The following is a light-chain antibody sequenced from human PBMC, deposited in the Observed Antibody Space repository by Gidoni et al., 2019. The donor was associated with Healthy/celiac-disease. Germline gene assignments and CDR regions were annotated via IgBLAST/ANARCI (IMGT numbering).Light chain of an antibody. Sequence: AIQLTPSPSSLSASVGDRVTITCRASQGISSALAWYQQKPGKAPKLLIYDASSLESGVPSRFSGSGSGTDFTLTISSLQPEDFATYYCQQFNSWYTFGQGTKLEIK. CDR1: QGISSA. J-gene: IGKJ2*01. CDR3: QQFNSWYT. CDR2: DAS. V-gene: IGKV1-13*02.